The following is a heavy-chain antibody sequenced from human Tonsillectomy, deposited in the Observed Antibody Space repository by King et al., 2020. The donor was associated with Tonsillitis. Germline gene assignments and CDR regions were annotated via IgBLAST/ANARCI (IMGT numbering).Heavy chain of an antibody. CDR2: IYYSGST. Sequence: QLQESGPGLVKPSETLSLTCTVSGGSISSYYWSWIRQPPGKGLEWIGYIYYSGSTNYNPSLKSRVTISVDTSKNQFSLKLSSVTAADTAVYYCARAGDSSGYYSAFDIRGQGTMVTVSS. V-gene: IGHV4-59*01. CDR1: GGSISSYY. CDR3: ARAGDSSGYYSAFDI. D-gene: IGHD3-22*01. J-gene: IGHJ3*02.